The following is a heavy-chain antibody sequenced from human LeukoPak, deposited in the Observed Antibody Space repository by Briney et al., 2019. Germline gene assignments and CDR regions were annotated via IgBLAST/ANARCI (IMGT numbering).Heavy chain of an antibody. D-gene: IGHD4-17*01. CDR1: GGPLSTHY. CDR2: ISYIGST. Sequence: SETLSLHCTVSGGPLSTHYWSWIRQPPGKGLEWIWYISYIGSTNYNPSLKRRVTISVDTSKNQFSLKLSSVTAADAAVYFCARDPTTVTKGLDIWGQGTMVTVSS. CDR3: ARDPTTVTKGLDI. V-gene: IGHV4-59*11. J-gene: IGHJ3*02.